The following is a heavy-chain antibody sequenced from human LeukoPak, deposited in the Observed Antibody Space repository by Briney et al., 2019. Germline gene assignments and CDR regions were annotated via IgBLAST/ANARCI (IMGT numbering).Heavy chain of an antibody. J-gene: IGHJ4*02. CDR3: ATSTTSFDY. CDR1: GFAFDTYG. V-gene: IGHV3-23*01. Sequence: GGSLRLSCAASGFAFDTYGMTWARQAPGKGLEWVSSISGSGYNTYYADSVKGRFTISRDNSKNTLYLQMNILRAEDTAIYYCATSTTSFDYWGQGTLVTVSS. CDR2: ISGSGYNT.